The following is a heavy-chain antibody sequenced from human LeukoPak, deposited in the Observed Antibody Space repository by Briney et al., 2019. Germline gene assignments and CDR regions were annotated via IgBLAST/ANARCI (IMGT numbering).Heavy chain of an antibody. V-gene: IGHV5-51*01. CDR1: GYSFTSYW. Sequence: GESLKISCKGYGYSFTSYWIGWVRQMPGKGLEWMGSIYPGDSDTRYSPSFQGQVTISADKSISTAYLQWSSLKASGTAMFYCARRLAAAGTGDFDYWGQGTLVTVSS. J-gene: IGHJ4*02. CDR3: ARRLAAAGTGDFDY. D-gene: IGHD6-13*01. CDR2: IYPGDSDT.